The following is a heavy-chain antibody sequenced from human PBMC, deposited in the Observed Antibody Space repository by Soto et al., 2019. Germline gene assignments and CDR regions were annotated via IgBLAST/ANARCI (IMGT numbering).Heavy chain of an antibody. Sequence: QVQLVQSGAEVKKPGSSVKVSCKASGGTFSSYAISWVRQAPGQGLEWMGGIIPISGTANYAQKFQGRVTITADESTSTAYMELSSLRSEDTAVYYCARDTKCSGGSCYTSNWFDPWGQGTLVTVSS. J-gene: IGHJ5*02. D-gene: IGHD2-15*01. CDR3: ARDTKCSGGSCYTSNWFDP. CDR1: GGTFSSYA. V-gene: IGHV1-69*01. CDR2: IIPISGTA.